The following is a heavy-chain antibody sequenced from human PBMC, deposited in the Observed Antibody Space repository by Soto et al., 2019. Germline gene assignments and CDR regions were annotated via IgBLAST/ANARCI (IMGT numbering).Heavy chain of an antibody. CDR2: IYYSGSA. CDR3: ARLGYSYDDAFDI. Sequence: SETLSLTCTVSGGSISSSSYYWGWIRQPPGKGLEWVGSIYYSGSAYYNPSLKSRVTISVDTSKNQFSLKLSSVTAADTAVYYCARLGYSYDDAFDIWGQGTMVTVSS. J-gene: IGHJ3*02. CDR1: GGSISSSSYY. D-gene: IGHD5-18*01. V-gene: IGHV4-39*01.